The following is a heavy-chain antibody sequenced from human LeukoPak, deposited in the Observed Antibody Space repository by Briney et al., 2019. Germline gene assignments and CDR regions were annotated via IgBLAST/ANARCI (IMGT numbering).Heavy chain of an antibody. V-gene: IGHV1-24*01. Sequence: ASVKVSCKVFGDTLSELTMHWVRQAPGKGREWMGGFDPGAGEILYAPQFQGRVTMTEDTSTDTAYMELTSLRSEDSGVYFCAAGGIYSLLDYWGQGTLVTVSS. D-gene: IGHD2-21*01. CDR1: GDTLSELT. J-gene: IGHJ4*02. CDR3: AAGGIYSLLDY. CDR2: FDPGAGEI.